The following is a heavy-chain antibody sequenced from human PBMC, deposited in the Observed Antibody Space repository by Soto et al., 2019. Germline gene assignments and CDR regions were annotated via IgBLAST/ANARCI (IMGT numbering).Heavy chain of an antibody. CDR1: GSTFTSYY. Sequence: ASVVSCKASGSTFTSYYMHWVRQAPGQGLEWMGWINPNSGGTNYAQKFQGRVTMTRDTSISTAYMELSRLRSDDTAVYYCARGQDYGSGSYHWGQGTLVTVSS. CDR3: ARGQDYGSGSYH. J-gene: IGHJ4*02. CDR2: INPNSGGT. D-gene: IGHD3-10*01. V-gene: IGHV1-2*02.